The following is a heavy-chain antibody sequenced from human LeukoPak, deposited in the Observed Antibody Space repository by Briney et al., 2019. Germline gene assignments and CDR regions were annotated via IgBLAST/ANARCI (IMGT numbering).Heavy chain of an antibody. J-gene: IGHJ3*02. CDR1: GGSIRIDC. D-gene: IGHD3-22*01. Sequence: SETLSLTCAVSGGSIRIDCWTWIRQPAGQGLEWIGRMFTGGNTHYNPSLKSRVTMSIDTSKNQFSLKLSSVTAADTAVYYCARVGSYYYDSSGLGAFDIWGQGTMVTVSS. CDR3: ARVGSYYYDSSGLGAFDI. V-gene: IGHV4-4*07. CDR2: MFTGGNT.